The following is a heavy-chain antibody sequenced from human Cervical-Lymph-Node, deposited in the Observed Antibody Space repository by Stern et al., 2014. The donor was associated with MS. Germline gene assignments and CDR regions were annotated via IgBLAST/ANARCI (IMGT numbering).Heavy chain of an antibody. CDR3: ATTRWDLFTWNWFDP. CDR1: GGSISSSGYY. Sequence: VQLVESGPGLVKPSQTLSLTCTVSGGSISSSGYYWSWIRQPADKGLEWIGRIHDSGSTYYNPSLKIRVTISMDKAKNQFSLKLPSVTAADTAVYYCATTRWDLFTWNWFDPWGQGTLVTVSS. CDR2: IHDSGST. J-gene: IGHJ5*02. V-gene: IGHV4-61*02. D-gene: IGHD1-26*01.